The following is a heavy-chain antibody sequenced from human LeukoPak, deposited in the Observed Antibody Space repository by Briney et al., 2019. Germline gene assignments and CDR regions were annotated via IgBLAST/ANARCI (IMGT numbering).Heavy chain of an antibody. J-gene: IGHJ5*02. V-gene: IGHV1-69*13. CDR1: GYTFTDYY. CDR2: FIPIFGTA. D-gene: IGHD1-26*01. Sequence: ASVKVSCKASGYTFTDYYIHLVRQAPGQGLEWMGGFIPIFGTATYAQKFQGRVTITADESTSTAYMELSSLRSEDTAVYYCARDLSGSYPNWFDPWGQGTLVTVSS. CDR3: ARDLSGSYPNWFDP.